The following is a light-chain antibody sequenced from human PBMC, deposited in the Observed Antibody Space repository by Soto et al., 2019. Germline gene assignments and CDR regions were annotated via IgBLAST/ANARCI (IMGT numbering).Light chain of an antibody. CDR3: SSYTSGSTPVV. CDR1: SSDVGGYNY. V-gene: IGLV2-14*01. CDR2: DVS. J-gene: IGLJ2*01. Sequence: QSALTQPASVSGSPGQSITISCTGTSSDVGGYNYVSWYQQHPGKAPKLMIYDVSDRPSGVSNRFSGSKSGSTASLTISGLQAEDEADYYCSSYTSGSTPVVFGGGTKLTVL.